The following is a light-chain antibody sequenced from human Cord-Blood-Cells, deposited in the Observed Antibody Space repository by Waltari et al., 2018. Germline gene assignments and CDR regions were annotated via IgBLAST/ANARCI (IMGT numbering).Light chain of an antibody. Sequence: DIQMTQYPSTLSASVGDRVTLTCRASQSISSWLAWDQQKPGKAPKLLIYDASSLESGVPSRFSGSGSGTEFTLTISSLQPDDFATYYCQQYNSYSWTFGQGTKVEIK. CDR3: QQYNSYSWT. CDR2: DAS. CDR1: QSISSW. V-gene: IGKV1-5*01. J-gene: IGKJ1*01.